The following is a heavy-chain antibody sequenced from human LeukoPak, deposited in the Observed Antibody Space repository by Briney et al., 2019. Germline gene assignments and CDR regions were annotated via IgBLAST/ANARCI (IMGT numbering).Heavy chain of an antibody. D-gene: IGHD7-27*01. J-gene: IGHJ6*03. V-gene: IGHV5-51*01. CDR1: GYSFTSYW. CDR2: IYPGDSDT. Sequence: PGESLKISCKGSGYSFTSYWIGGVRQMRGKGLEWMGIIYPGDSDTRYSPSFQGQVTISADKSISTAYLQWSSLKASDTAMYYCARHPQMGNYYYYYMDVWGKGTTVTVSS. CDR3: ARHPQMGNYYYYYMDV.